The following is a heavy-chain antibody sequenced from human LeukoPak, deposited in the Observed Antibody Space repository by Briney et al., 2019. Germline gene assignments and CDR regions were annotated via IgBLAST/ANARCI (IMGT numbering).Heavy chain of an antibody. CDR2: ISAYNGNT. CDR3: ASSHXSSSSGDY. V-gene: IGHV1-18*01. J-gene: IGHJ4*02. CDR1: GYTFTSYG. Sequence: ASVKVSCKASGYTFTSYGISWVRQAPGQVLEWMGWISAYNGNTNYAQKLQGRVTMTTDTSTSTAYMELRSLRSDDTAVYYCASSHXSSSSGDYWGQGTLVTVSS. D-gene: IGHD6-13*01.